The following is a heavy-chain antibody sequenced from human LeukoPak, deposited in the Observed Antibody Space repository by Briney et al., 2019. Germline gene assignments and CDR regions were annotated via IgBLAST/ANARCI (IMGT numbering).Heavy chain of an antibody. CDR1: GGPISSYY. J-gene: IGHJ4*02. CDR3: ARVEYDYVWGSYRRYYFDY. D-gene: IGHD3-16*02. V-gene: IGHV4-59*01. CDR2: IYYSGST. Sequence: SETLSLTCTVSGGPISSYYWSWIRQPPGKGLEWIGYIYYSGSTNYNPSLKSRVTISVDTSKNQFSLKLSSVTAADTAVYYCARVEYDYVWGSYRRYYFDYWGQGTLVTVSS.